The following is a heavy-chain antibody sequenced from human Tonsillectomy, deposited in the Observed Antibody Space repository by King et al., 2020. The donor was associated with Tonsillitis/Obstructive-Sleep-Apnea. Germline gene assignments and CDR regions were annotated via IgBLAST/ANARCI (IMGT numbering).Heavy chain of an antibody. V-gene: IGHV1-46*01. D-gene: IGHD2-15*01. CDR1: GYSFTRYY. J-gene: IGHJ4*02. CDR2: INTSDGFT. Sequence: VQLVESGAEVKKPGASVNVSCKAYGYSFTRYYIHWVRQAPGQGLESVGIINTSDGFTTYAQKFRGRVTMTRDTSTTTVHMELSSLRSEDTAVYYCGRDDKDDRYFDYWGQGTPVTVSS. CDR3: GRDDKDDRYFDY.